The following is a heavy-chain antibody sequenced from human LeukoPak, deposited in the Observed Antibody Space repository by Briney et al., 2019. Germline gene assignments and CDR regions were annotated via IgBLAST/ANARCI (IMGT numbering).Heavy chain of an antibody. CDR2: IIPILGIA. J-gene: IGHJ4*02. CDR3: AREVDSSGYYNDY. D-gene: IGHD3-22*01. V-gene: IGHV1-69*04. Sequence: ASVKVSCKASGGTFSSYAISWVRQAPGQGLEWMGRIIPILGIANYAQKFQGRVTITADKSTSTAYMELSSLRSEDTAVYYCAREVDSSGYYNDYWGQGTLVTVSS. CDR1: GGTFSSYA.